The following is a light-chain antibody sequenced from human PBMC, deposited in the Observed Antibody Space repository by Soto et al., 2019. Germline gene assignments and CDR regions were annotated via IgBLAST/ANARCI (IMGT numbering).Light chain of an antibody. CDR1: SSNIGTNT. Sequence: QSALTQPPSAPGTPGQRVTISCSGSSSNIGTNTVSWYQQFPRSAPKLLMYSSNQRPSGVPDRFSGSKSGTSASLAISGLQSEDEADYYCAAWDGSLNVVLFGGGTKVTVL. CDR2: SSN. CDR3: AAWDGSLNVVL. J-gene: IGLJ3*02. V-gene: IGLV1-44*01.